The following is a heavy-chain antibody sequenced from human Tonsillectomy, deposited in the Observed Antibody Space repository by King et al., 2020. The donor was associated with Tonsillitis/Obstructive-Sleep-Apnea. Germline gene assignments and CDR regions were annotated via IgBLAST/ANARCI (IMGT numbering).Heavy chain of an antibody. Sequence: VQLVESGGGLVQPGGSLRLSCAASGFTFSSYAMSWVRQAPGKGLEWVSAISGSGGSTNYADSVQGRFTVSRDNSKNTLSLQMNNLRAEDTAVYYCAQDCPSTSCGDFDIWGQGTLVTVSS. CDR1: GFTFSSYA. J-gene: IGHJ3*02. CDR2: ISGSGGST. D-gene: IGHD2-2*01. CDR3: AQDCPSTSCGDFDI. V-gene: IGHV3-23*04.